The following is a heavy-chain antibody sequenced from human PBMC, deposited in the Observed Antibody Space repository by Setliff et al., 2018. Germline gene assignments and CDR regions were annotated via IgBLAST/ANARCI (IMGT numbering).Heavy chain of an antibody. CDR1: GFTFSSYA. V-gene: IGHV3-23*01. D-gene: IGHD3-22*01. CDR2: ISGSGGST. CDR3: AKDRRSSSGLAVPYYYYGMDV. J-gene: IGHJ6*02. Sequence: GGSLRLSCAASGFTFSSYAMSWVRQAPGKGLEWVSAISGSGGSTYYADSVKGRFTISRDNSKNTLYLQMNSLRAEVTAVYYCAKDRRSSSGLAVPYYYYGMDVWGQGTTVTVSS.